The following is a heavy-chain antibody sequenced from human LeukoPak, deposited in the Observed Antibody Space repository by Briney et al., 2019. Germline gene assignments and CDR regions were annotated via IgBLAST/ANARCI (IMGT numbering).Heavy chain of an antibody. J-gene: IGHJ6*03. CDR1: GFTFSNYA. D-gene: IGHD1-26*01. CDR2: ISHDGSNK. V-gene: IGHV3-30*04. Sequence: GGSLRLSCAASGFTFSNYAMHWVRQAPGKGLEWVAFISHDGSNKYYADSVKGRFTISRDNSKNTLYLQMNSLRGEDTAVYYCAKDGDTMSGTYYYDMDVWGKGTTVTIS. CDR3: AKDGDTMSGTYYYDMDV.